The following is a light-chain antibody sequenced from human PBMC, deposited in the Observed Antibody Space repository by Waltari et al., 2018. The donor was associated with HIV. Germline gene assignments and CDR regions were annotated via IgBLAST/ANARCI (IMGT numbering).Light chain of an antibody. CDR3: QQANSFPLS. J-gene: IGKJ4*01. CDR1: QGIAGW. V-gene: IGKV1-12*01. Sequence: DILMTQSQSSVSASVGDRVTITCRASQGIAGWLAWYQQKPGKAPKLLIYAASSLASGVPSRFSGSGSGTDFSLTISSLQPEDCAAYYCQQANSFPLSFGGGTKVEIK. CDR2: AAS.